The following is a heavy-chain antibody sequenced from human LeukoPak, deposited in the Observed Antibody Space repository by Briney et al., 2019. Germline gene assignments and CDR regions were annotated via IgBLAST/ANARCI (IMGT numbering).Heavy chain of an antibody. CDR3: ARRPTPGVGATYYFDY. D-gene: IGHD1-26*01. J-gene: IGHJ4*02. CDR2: INHSGST. Sequence: SETLSLTCAVYGGSFSGYYWSWIRQPPGKGLEWIGEINHSGSTNYNPSLKSRVTISVDTSKNQFSLKLSSVTAAGTAVYYCARRPTPGVGATYYFDYWGQGTLVTVSS. CDR1: GGSFSGYY. V-gene: IGHV4-34*01.